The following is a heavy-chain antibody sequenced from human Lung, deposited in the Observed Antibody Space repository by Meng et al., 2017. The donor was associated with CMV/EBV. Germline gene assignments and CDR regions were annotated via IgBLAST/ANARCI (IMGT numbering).Heavy chain of an antibody. CDR2: IYHSGST. CDR3: ASFPPPGKQWLVTDY. V-gene: IGHV4-4*02. J-gene: IGHJ4*02. Sequence: LQEAGPVRGKPWGTLSLTGSVSGGAIDISNWGRWVRQPPGKGLVWIGDIYHSGSTNYNPSLKSRVTISVDKSKNQFSLKLSSVTAADTAVYYCASFPPPGKQWLVTDYWGQGTLVTVSS. D-gene: IGHD6-19*01. CDR1: GGAIDISNW.